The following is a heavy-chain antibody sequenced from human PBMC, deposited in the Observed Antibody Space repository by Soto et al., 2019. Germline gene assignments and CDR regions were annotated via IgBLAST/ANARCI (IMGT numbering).Heavy chain of an antibody. CDR1: GYTFTSYG. V-gene: IGHV1-18*01. CDR3: ARYRPGWELWYYYYGMDV. Sequence: GASVKVSCKASGYTFTSYGISWVRQAPGQGLEWMGWISAYNGNTNYAQKLQGRVTMTTDTSTSTAYMELRSLRSDDTAVYYCARYRPGWELWYYYYGMDVWAQGTTVTVS. D-gene: IGHD3-16*01. J-gene: IGHJ6*02. CDR2: ISAYNGNT.